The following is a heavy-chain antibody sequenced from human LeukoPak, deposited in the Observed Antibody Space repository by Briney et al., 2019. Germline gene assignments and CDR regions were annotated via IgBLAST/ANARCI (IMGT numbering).Heavy chain of an antibody. Sequence: GGSLRLSCAASGVTLSNYAMSWVRQAPGKGLEWVSVIYSCGSTYYADSVKGRFTISRDNSKNTLYLQMNSLRAEDTAVYYCARPYSGSYYDWGQGTLVTVSS. J-gene: IGHJ4*02. CDR3: ARPYSGSYYD. D-gene: IGHD1-26*01. CDR1: GVTLSNYA. V-gene: IGHV3-66*02. CDR2: IYSCGST.